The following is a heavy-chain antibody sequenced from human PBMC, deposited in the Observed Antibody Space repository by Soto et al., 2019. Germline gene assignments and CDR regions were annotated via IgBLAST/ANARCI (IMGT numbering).Heavy chain of an antibody. D-gene: IGHD3-22*01. Sequence: PGESLKISCVASGFTFSSHAMSWGRQAPGKGLKWVSVISGSGGSTFYADSVKGRFTISRDNSKNTLYLQMNSLRAEDTAVYYCTKSEGSGYYYDASDIWGQGTMVTVSS. CDR3: TKSEGSGYYYDASDI. CDR1: GFTFSSHA. CDR2: ISGSGGST. V-gene: IGHV3-23*01. J-gene: IGHJ3*02.